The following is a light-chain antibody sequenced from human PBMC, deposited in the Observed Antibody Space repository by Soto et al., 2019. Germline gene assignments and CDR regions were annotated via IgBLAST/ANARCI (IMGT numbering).Light chain of an antibody. CDR2: DAS. J-gene: IGKJ1*01. Sequence: DIHITQSPSSLAASVGDRVTITCQASHDIRKYLNWYQQKPGKAPRLLIYDASNMEKGVPSRFTGSGSGTDFILTISSLQPEDFAVYYCQQRSNWTFGQGTKVDVK. V-gene: IGKV1-33*01. CDR3: QQRSNWT. CDR1: HDIRKY.